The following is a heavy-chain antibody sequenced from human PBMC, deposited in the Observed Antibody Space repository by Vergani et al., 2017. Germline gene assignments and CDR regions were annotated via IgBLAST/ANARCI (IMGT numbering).Heavy chain of an antibody. CDR2: ISSSSSYT. CDR3: ARDSVQYYYGSGYGMDV. D-gene: IGHD3-10*01. J-gene: IGHJ6*02. Sequence: QVQLVESGGGLVKPGGSLRLSCAASGFTFSDYYMSWISQAPGKGLEWVSYISSSSSYTNYADSVKGRFTISRDNAKNSLYLQMNSLRAEDTAVYYCARDSVQYYYGSGYGMDVWGQGTTVTVSS. CDR1: GFTFSDYY. V-gene: IGHV3-11*05.